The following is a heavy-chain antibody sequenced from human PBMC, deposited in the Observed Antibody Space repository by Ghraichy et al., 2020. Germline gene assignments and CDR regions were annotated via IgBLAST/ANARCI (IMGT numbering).Heavy chain of an antibody. CDR3: ARDGGKYYDILTGHTNKGAFDI. CDR2: IYYSGST. D-gene: IGHD3-9*01. Sequence: SETLSLTCTVSGGSISSGGYYWSWIRQHPGKGLEWIGYIYYSGSTYYNPSLKSRVTISVDTSKNQFSLKLSSVTAADTAVYYCARDGGKYYDILTGHTNKGAFDIWGQGTMVTVSS. J-gene: IGHJ3*02. CDR1: GGSISSGGYY. V-gene: IGHV4-31*03.